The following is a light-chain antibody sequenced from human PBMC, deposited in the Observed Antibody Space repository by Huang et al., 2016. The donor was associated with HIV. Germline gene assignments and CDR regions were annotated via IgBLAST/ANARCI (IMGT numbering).Light chain of an antibody. Sequence: EIVLTQSPVTLSLSPGDRATLSCRASQSIGTYLAWYQQKSGQAPRLLIYDVSNRDAGVPARFSGSGAETDFTLTIASLDPDDFAIYHCQQRSKWPLTFGGGTKVEMK. CDR1: QSIGTY. J-gene: IGKJ4*01. V-gene: IGKV3-11*01. CDR3: QQRSKWPLT. CDR2: DVS.